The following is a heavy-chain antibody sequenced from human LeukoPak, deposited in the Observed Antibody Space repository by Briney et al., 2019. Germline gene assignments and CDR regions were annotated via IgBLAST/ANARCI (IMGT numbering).Heavy chain of an antibody. CDR1: GGSISSNY. Sequence: SETLSLPCTVSGGSISSNYGSWIRQPPGKGLEWIGYIYYSGSTNYNPSLKSRVTISVDTSKNQFSLKLTSVTAADTAVYYCGRGYGPNSSVWDSWGQGTLVTVSS. CDR2: IYYSGST. V-gene: IGHV4-59*01. D-gene: IGHD6-19*01. CDR3: GRGYGPNSSVWDS. J-gene: IGHJ5*01.